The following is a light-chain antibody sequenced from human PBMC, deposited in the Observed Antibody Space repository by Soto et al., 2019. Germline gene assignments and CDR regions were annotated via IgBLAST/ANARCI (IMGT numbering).Light chain of an antibody. J-gene: IGLJ6*01. Sequence: SYALTQPPSVSVAPGQTARITCGGNNIGGKSVHWYQQKAGQAPWLAVYDDSDRPTGIPERFLVSTSGKTANLTISKSADGEEADNYCQVWDTSSDHWVFGRSSTVTVL. CDR1: NIGGKS. V-gene: IGLV3-21*02. CDR2: DDS. CDR3: QVWDTSSDHWV.